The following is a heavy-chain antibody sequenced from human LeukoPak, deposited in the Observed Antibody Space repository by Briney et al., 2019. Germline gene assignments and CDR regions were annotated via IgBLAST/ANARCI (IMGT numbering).Heavy chain of an antibody. V-gene: IGHV3-23*01. CDR3: AKTDCTSSSCYTIDS. CDR1: GLTFRNYA. Sequence: GGSLRLSCAASGLTFRNYAMGWVRQAPGKGLEWVSTISGSGGSTYYADSVKGRFTISRDNSKNTLYLQMNSLRAEDTAVYYCAKTDCTSSSCYTIDSWGQGTLVTVSS. D-gene: IGHD2-2*02. CDR2: ISGSGGST. J-gene: IGHJ4*02.